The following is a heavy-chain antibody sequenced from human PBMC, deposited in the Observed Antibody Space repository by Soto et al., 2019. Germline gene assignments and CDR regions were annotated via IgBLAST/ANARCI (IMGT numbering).Heavy chain of an antibody. CDR2: ISAYNGNT. Sequence: ASVKVSCKASGYTFTSYGISWVRQAPGQGLEWMGWISAYNGNTNYAQKLQGRVTMTTDTSTSTAYMELRSLRSDDTAVYYCARDAPTSSWYADYYYGMDVWGQGTTVT. V-gene: IGHV1-18*01. J-gene: IGHJ6*02. CDR3: ARDAPTSSWYADYYYGMDV. CDR1: GYTFTSYG. D-gene: IGHD6-13*01.